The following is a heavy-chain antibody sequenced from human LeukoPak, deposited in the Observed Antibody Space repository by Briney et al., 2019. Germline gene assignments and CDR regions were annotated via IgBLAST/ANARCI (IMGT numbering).Heavy chain of an antibody. J-gene: IGHJ5*02. Sequence: PSETLSLTCTVSGGSVSSGSYYWSWIRQPPGKGLEWIGYIYYSGSTNYNPSLKGRVTISVDTSKNQFSLKLSSVTAADTAVYYCARGAVAANWFDPWGQGTLVTVSS. D-gene: IGHD6-19*01. CDR1: GGSVSSGSYY. CDR3: ARGAVAANWFDP. CDR2: IYYSGST. V-gene: IGHV4-61*01.